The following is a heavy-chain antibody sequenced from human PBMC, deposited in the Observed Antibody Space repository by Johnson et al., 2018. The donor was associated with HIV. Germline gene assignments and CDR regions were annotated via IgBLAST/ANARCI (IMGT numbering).Heavy chain of an antibody. J-gene: IGHJ3*02. D-gene: IGHD6-13*01. Sequence: VQLVESGGGVVQPGRSLRLSCAASGFTFSSYAMSWVRQAPGKGLEWVSAISGSGCSTYYADSVKGRFTISRDTSKNTLYLQMNSLRAVDTAVYYCARPIARGASDIWGQGTMVTVSS. V-gene: IGHV3-23*04. CDR1: GFTFSSYA. CDR2: ISGSGCST. CDR3: ARPIARGASDI.